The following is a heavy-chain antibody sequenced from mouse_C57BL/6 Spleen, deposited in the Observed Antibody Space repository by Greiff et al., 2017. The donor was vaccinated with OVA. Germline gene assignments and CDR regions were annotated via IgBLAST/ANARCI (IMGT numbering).Heavy chain of an antibody. J-gene: IGHJ3*01. CDR3: AKNSPYDYDEAWFAY. Sequence: QVQLKESGPGLVQPSQSLSITCTVSGFSLTSYGVHWVRQSPGKGLEWLGVIWRGGSTDYNAAFMSRLSITKDNSKSQVFFKMNSLQADDTAIYYCAKNSPYDYDEAWFAYWGQGTLVTVSA. CDR1: GFSLTSYG. D-gene: IGHD2-4*01. V-gene: IGHV2-5*01. CDR2: IWRGGST.